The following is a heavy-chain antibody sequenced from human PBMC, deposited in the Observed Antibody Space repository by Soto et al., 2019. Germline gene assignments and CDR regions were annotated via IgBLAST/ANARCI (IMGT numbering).Heavy chain of an antibody. D-gene: IGHD3-3*02. CDR3: ASPKVAFYNWFDP. J-gene: IGHJ5*02. CDR1: GGSISSSSYY. CDR2: IYYSGST. Sequence: SETLSLTCTVSGGSISSSSYYWGWIRQPPGKGLEWIGSIYYSGSTYYNPSLKSRVTISVDTSKNQFSLKLSSVTAADTAVYYCASPKVAFYNWFDPWSQGTLVTVSS. V-gene: IGHV4-39*01.